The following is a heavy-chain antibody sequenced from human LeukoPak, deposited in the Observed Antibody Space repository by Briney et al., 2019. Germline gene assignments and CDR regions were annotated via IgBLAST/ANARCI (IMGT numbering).Heavy chain of an antibody. J-gene: IGHJ5*02. CDR1: GGSISSSSYY. D-gene: IGHD3-3*01. Sequence: SETLSLTCTVSGGSISSSSYYWGWIRQPPGKGLEWIGSIYYSGSTYYNPSLKSRVTISVDTSKNQFSLKLSSVTAADTAVYYCARDLGSGAYNWFDPWGQGTLVTVSS. CDR2: IYYSGST. V-gene: IGHV4-39*07. CDR3: ARDLGSGAYNWFDP.